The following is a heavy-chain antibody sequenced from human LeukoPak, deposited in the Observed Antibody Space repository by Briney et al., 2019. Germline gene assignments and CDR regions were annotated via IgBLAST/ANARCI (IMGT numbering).Heavy chain of an antibody. V-gene: IGHV3-30*04. D-gene: IGHD5-12*01. CDR1: GFTFKSYA. CDR2: ISYDGSNK. J-gene: IGHJ4*02. Sequence: GGSLRLSCAASGFTFKSYAMHWVRQAPGKGLERVAVISYDGSNKYYADSVKGRFTISRDNSKNTLYLQMNSLRAEDTAVYYCARGGSGYELGYWGQGTLVTVSS. CDR3: ARGGSGYELGY.